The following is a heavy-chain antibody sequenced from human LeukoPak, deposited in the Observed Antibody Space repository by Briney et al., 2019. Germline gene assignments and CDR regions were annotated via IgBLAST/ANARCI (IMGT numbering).Heavy chain of an antibody. CDR3: ARSLALIAVAAYFDY. J-gene: IGHJ4*02. Sequence: ASVKVSCKASGYTFTDYYMHWVRQAPGQGLEWMGWINPNSGGTNSAQKFQGRVTMTRDTSISTAYMELSRLRSDDTAVYYCARSLALIAVAAYFDYWGQGTLVTVSS. V-gene: IGHV1-2*02. CDR1: GYTFTDYY. CDR2: INPNSGGT. D-gene: IGHD6-19*01.